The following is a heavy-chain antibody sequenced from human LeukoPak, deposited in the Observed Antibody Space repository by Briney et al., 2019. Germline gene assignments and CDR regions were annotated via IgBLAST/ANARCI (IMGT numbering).Heavy chain of an antibody. CDR2: IYYSGST. D-gene: IGHD2-15*01. J-gene: IGHJ4*02. CDR1: GGSISSYY. CDR3: AGSPYCSGGSCYTGLPY. V-gene: IGHV4-59*01. Sequence: SETLSLTCTVSGGSISSYYWGWIRQPPGKGLEWIGYIYYSGSTNYNPSLKSRVTISVDTSKNQFSLKLSSVTAADTAVYYCAGSPYCSGGSCYTGLPYWGQGTLVTVSS.